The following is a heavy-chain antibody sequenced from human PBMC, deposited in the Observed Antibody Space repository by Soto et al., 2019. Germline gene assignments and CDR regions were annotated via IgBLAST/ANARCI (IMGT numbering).Heavy chain of an antibody. D-gene: IGHD3-16*01. CDR3: ARLPGPSKPCALTFDV. CDR1: GCSVSGFY. J-gene: IGHJ3*01. V-gene: IGHV4-59*02. CDR2: IYDSATT. Sequence: QVRLQESGPGLVKPSETLSLTCTVSGCSVSGFYWSWIRQPPGKGLEWVAYIYDSATTNYNSSLQRRLTTSLDTSKNQFYLRLNSVTAADTAMCYCARLPGPSKPCALTFDVWGQGTMVTVSS.